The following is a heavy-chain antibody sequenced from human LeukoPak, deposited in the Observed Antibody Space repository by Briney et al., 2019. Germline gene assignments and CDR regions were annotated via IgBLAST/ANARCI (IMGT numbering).Heavy chain of an antibody. Sequence: ASVKVSCKTSGYSFTSQDMHWVRQAPGQSLEWMGCINAGNGNTKYSQEFQGRVTITRDTSASTAYMELSSLRSEDMAVYYCARVAADYYYMDVWGKGTTVTVSS. CDR2: INAGNGNT. V-gene: IGHV1-3*03. D-gene: IGHD6-25*01. J-gene: IGHJ6*03. CDR1: GYSFTSQD. CDR3: ARVAADYYYMDV.